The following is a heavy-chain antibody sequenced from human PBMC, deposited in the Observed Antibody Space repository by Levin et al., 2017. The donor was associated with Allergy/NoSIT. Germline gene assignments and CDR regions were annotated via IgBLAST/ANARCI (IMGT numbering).Heavy chain of an antibody. Sequence: ASVKVSCKASGYTFTSYGISWVRQAPGQGLEWMGWISAYNGNTNYAQKLQGRVTMTTDTSTSTAYMELRSLRSDDTAVYYCARIPYDYVWGDVDYWGQGTLVTVSS. CDR2: ISAYNGNT. CDR1: GYTFTSYG. D-gene: IGHD3-16*01. J-gene: IGHJ4*02. CDR3: ARIPYDYVWGDVDY. V-gene: IGHV1-18*01.